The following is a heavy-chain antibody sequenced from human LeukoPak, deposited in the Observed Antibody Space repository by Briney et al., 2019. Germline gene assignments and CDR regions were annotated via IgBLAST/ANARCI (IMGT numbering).Heavy chain of an antibody. CDR1: PFTSSGHW. D-gene: IGHD3-10*01. V-gene: IGHV3-30*18. Sequence: GGSLRLSCVASPFTSSGHWMSWVRQAPGKGLEWVAVITYDGSNKYYADSVKGRFTISRDNSKNTLYLQMNSLRAEDTAVYYCAKDLYYGSGSYYDDYWGQGTLVTVSS. J-gene: IGHJ4*02. CDR2: ITYDGSNK. CDR3: AKDLYYGSGSYYDDY.